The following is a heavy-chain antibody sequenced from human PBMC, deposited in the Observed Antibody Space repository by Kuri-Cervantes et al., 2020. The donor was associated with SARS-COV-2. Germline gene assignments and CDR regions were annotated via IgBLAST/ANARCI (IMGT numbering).Heavy chain of an antibody. J-gene: IGHJ3*02. D-gene: IGHD2-15*01. Sequence: GESLKISCAASGFTFNTYAMSWVRQAPGKGLEWVSGTSGRGGSTYYADSVKGRFTISRDNSKNTLYLQMNSLRAEDTAVYYCAKVDYCSGGSCYPGGAFDIWGQGTMVTVSS. V-gene: IGHV3-23*01. CDR3: AKVDYCSGGSCYPGGAFDI. CDR1: GFTFNTYA. CDR2: TSGRGGST.